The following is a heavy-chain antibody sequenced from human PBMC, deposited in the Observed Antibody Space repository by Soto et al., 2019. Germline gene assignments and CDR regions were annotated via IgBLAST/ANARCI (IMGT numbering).Heavy chain of an antibody. Sequence: PSETLSLTCAVYGGSFSGYYWSWIRQPPGKGLEWSGEINHSGSTNYNPSLKSRVTISVDTSKNQFSLKLSSVTAADTAVYYCARGYGPGSYYYYYYGMDGWGQGTTGTVSS. CDR2: INHSGST. V-gene: IGHV4-34*01. CDR3: ARGYGPGSYYYYYYGMDG. D-gene: IGHD3-10*01. J-gene: IGHJ6*02. CDR1: GGSFSGYY.